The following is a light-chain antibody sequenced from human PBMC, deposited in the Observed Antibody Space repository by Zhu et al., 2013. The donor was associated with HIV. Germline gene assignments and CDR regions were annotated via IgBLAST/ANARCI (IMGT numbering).Light chain of an antibody. CDR3: SSWDDGLNGAV. Sequence: QSVLTQPPSASGTPGQRVTISCSGSSSNFGSHTVNWYQQLPGTAPKLLIYSNNQRPSGVPDRFSGSKSGTSASLAISGLQSEDESDYYCSSWDDGLNGAVFGGGTKLTVV. J-gene: IGLJ2*01. V-gene: IGLV1-44*01. CDR1: SSNFGSHT. CDR2: SNN.